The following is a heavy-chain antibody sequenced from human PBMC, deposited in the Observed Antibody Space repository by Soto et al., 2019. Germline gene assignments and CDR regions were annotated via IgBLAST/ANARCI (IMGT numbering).Heavy chain of an antibody. CDR1: GYSFTSYW. Sequence: PGESLKISCKGSGYSFTSYWISWVRQMPGKGLEWMGRIDPSDSYTNYSPSFQGHVTISADKSISTAYLQWSSLKASDTAMYYCATHSGGWNYYYGMDVWGQGTTVTVSS. CDR3: ATHSGGWNYYYGMDV. J-gene: IGHJ6*02. CDR2: IDPSDSYT. V-gene: IGHV5-10-1*01. D-gene: IGHD6-19*01.